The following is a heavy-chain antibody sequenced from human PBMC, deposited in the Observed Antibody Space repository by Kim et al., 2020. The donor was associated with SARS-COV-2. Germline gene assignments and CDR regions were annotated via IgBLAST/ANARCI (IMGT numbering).Heavy chain of an antibody. CDR2: ISYDGSNK. Sequence: GGSLRLSCAASGFTFSSYAMHWVRQAPGKGLEWVAVISYDGSNKYYADSVKGRFTISRDNSKNTLYLQMNSLRAEDTAVYYCAREEDYSNYVYGYWGQGTLVTVSS. J-gene: IGHJ4*02. CDR3: AREEDYSNYVYGY. D-gene: IGHD4-4*01. V-gene: IGHV3-30-3*01. CDR1: GFTFSSYA.